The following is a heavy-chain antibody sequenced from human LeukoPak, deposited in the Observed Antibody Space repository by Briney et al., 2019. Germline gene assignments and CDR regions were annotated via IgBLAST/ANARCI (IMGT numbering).Heavy chain of an antibody. J-gene: IGHJ6*03. CDR1: GYTFTDYY. Sequence: ASVKGSCKASGYTFTDYYMHWVRQAPGQGLEWMGWINPHSGGTDHAQKFQGRVTMTRDTSISTAYMELSRLRSDDTAVYYCARGFHCSGGSCYSGANYYYYMDVWGKGTTVTVSS. CDR2: INPHSGGT. D-gene: IGHD2-15*01. V-gene: IGHV1-2*02. CDR3: ARGFHCSGGSCYSGANYYYYMDV.